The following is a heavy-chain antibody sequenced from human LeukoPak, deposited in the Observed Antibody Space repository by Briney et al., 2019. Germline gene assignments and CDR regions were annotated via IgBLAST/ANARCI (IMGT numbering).Heavy chain of an antibody. J-gene: IGHJ6*02. CDR1: GFTFDDYA. Sequence: PGGSLRLSCAASGFTFDDYAMHWVRQAPGKGLEWVSGISWNSGSIGYADSVKGRFTISRDSAKNSLYLQMNSLRAEDTALYYCAKDLLSSHYYDSSGYRYYYYGMDVWGQGTTVTVSS. CDR3: AKDLLSSHYYDSSGYRYYYYGMDV. CDR2: ISWNSGSI. V-gene: IGHV3-9*01. D-gene: IGHD3-22*01.